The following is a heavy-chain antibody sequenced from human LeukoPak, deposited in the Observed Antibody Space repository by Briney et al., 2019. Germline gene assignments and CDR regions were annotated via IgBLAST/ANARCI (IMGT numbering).Heavy chain of an antibody. CDR1: GGSISSSNW. CDR2: MYYSGST. V-gene: IGHV4-4*02. J-gene: IGHJ4*02. CDR3: AGSGWNGGPFDN. Sequence: SETLSLTCTVSGGSISSSNWWSWVRQPPGKGLEWIGSMYYSGSTHYNPSLKSRVTISLDTSKNQFSLKLSSVTAADTAVYYCAGSGWNGGPFDNWGQGTLVTVSS. D-gene: IGHD6-19*01.